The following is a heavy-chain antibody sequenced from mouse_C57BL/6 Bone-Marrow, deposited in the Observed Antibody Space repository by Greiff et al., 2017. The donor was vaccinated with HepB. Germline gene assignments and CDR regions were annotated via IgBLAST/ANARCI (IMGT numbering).Heavy chain of an antibody. V-gene: IGHV1-81*01. D-gene: IGHD1-1*01. CDR3: ARSGTTVVATEWEAY. J-gene: IGHJ3*01. CDR1: GYTFTSYG. Sequence: LQESGAELARPGASVKLSCKASGYTFTSYGISWVKQRTGQGLEWIGEIYPRSGNTYYNEKFKGKATLTADKSSSTAYMELRSLTSEDSAVYFCARSGTTVVATEWEAYWGQGTLVTVSA. CDR2: IYPRSGNT.